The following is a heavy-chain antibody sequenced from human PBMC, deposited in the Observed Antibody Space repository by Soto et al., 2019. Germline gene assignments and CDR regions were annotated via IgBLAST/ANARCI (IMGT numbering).Heavy chain of an antibody. CDR1: GFTFSSYG. D-gene: IGHD5-18*01. V-gene: IGHV3-33*01. CDR3: ARDADTAMVFYYYYGMDV. Sequence: GGSLRLSCAASGFTFSSYGMHWVRQAPGKGLEWVAVIWYDGSNKYYADSVKGRFTISRDNSKNTLYLQMNSLRAEDTAVYYCARDADTAMVFYYYYGMDVWGQGTTVTVSS. CDR2: IWYDGSNK. J-gene: IGHJ6*02.